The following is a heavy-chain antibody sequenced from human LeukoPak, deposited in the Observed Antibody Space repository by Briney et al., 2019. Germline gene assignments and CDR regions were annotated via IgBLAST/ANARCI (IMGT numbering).Heavy chain of an antibody. CDR3: ARGSGSYDYYFDY. D-gene: IGHD1-26*01. Sequence: SETLSLTCTASGGSISSYYGSWIRQPPGKGLHWVGYIYYSGSTNYNPFLESRVTISEDTSKNQLSLRLNPVTAADTAVYYCARGSGSYDYYFDYWGQGTLVTVSP. V-gene: IGHV4-59*01. CDR1: GGSISSYY. J-gene: IGHJ4*02. CDR2: IYYSGST.